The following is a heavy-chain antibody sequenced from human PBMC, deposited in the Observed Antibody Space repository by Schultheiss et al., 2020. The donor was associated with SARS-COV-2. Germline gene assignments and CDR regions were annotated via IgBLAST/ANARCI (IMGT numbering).Heavy chain of an antibody. J-gene: IGHJ4*02. CDR3: ASHLNSNWFDY. CDR2: INQDGREM. Sequence: GGSLRLSCAGSVFTFSTYWMTWVRQAPGKGLEWVANINQDGREMYYVDSVKGRFTISRDNAKNTLYLQMNSLRAEDTAVYYCASHLNSNWFDYWGQGTLVTVSS. CDR1: VFTFSTYW. V-gene: IGHV3-7*01. D-gene: IGHD1-1*01.